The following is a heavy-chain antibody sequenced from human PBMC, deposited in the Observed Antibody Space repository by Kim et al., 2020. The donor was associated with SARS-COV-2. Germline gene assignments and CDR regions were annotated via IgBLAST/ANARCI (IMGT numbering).Heavy chain of an antibody. V-gene: IGHV4-59*01. J-gene: IGHJ4*02. CDR1: GGSISSYY. D-gene: IGHD3-10*01. CDR2: IYYSGST. Sequence: SETLSLTCTVSGGSISSYYWSWIRQPPGKGLEWIGYIYYSGSTNYNPSLKSRVTISVDTSKNQFSLKLSSVTAADTAVYYCARGSIGSGRWLQTFDYWGQGTLVTVSS. CDR3: ARGSIGSGRWLQTFDY.